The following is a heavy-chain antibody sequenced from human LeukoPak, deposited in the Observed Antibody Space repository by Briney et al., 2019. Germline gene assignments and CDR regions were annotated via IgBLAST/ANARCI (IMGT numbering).Heavy chain of an antibody. J-gene: IGHJ4*02. Sequence: GGSLRLSCAASGFIFSNYGMNWVRQAPGKGLEWVSAISSSGGSTYYADSVKGRFTISRDNSKNTLYLQMNSLRAEDTAVYYCATDLTALVDYWGQGTLVTVSS. CDR3: ATDLTALVDY. D-gene: IGHD5-18*01. CDR2: ISSSGGST. V-gene: IGHV3-23*01. CDR1: GFIFSNYG.